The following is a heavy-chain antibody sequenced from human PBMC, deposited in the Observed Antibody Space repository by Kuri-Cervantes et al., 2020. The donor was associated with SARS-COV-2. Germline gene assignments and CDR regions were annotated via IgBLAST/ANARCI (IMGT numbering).Heavy chain of an antibody. CDR3: ASGGSSGYFNY. Sequence: SETLSLTCTVSGGSISSDRYYWSWIRQPAGKGLEWIGRIYPSGSTNYHPSLKSRVTLSVDTSKNQFSLKLSSVTAADTAVYYCASGGSSGYFNYWGQGTLVTVSS. J-gene: IGHJ4*02. CDR2: IYPSGST. V-gene: IGHV4-61*02. CDR1: GGSISSDRYY. D-gene: IGHD3-22*01.